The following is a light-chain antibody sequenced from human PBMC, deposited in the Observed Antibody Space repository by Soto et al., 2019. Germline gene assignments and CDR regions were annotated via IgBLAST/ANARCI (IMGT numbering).Light chain of an antibody. CDR2: DTS. J-gene: IGKJ1*01. CDR1: QSVSIK. CDR3: QQYNNWPPTWT. Sequence: EIGMTQSPATLSVSPGERATLSCRASQSVSIKLAWYQQKPGQAPRLLIYDTSTRATGIPARFSGSGSGTEFTLTISSLQSEDFAVYFCQQYNNWPPTWTFGQGTKVDIK. V-gene: IGKV3-15*01.